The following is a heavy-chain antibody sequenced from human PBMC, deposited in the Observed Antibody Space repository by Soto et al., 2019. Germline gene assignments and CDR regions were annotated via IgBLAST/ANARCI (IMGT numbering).Heavy chain of an antibody. J-gene: IGHJ6*02. Sequence: SETLSLTCAVYGGSFSGYYWSWIRQPPGKGLEWIGEINHSGSTNYNPSLKGRVTISVDTSKNQFSLKLSSVTAADTAVYYCARVPGTCSSTSCYYYYGMDVWGQGTTVTVSS. D-gene: IGHD2-2*01. CDR1: GGSFSGYY. CDR2: INHSGST. V-gene: IGHV4-34*01. CDR3: ARVPGTCSSTSCYYYYGMDV.